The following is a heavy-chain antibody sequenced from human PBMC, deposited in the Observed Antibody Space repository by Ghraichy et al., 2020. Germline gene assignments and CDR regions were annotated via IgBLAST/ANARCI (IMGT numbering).Heavy chain of an antibody. Sequence: SETLSLTCTVSGGSISSGDYYWSWIRQPPGKGLEWIGYIYYSGSTYYNPSLKSRVTISVDTSKNQFSLKLSSVTAADTAVYYCARERDVTYSSSPVPDYWGQGTLVTVSS. V-gene: IGHV4-30-4*01. CDR1: GGSISSGDYY. CDR2: IYYSGST. D-gene: IGHD6-6*01. J-gene: IGHJ4*02. CDR3: ARERDVTYSSSPVPDY.